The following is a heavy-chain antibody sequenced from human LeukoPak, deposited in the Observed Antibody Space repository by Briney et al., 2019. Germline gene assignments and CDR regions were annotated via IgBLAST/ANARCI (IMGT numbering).Heavy chain of an antibody. CDR3: ARDTTYNSYWYFDL. CDR2: IYQSGST. J-gene: IGHJ2*01. Sequence: PSETLSLTCGVSGGSISSGGYSWSWIRQPPGKGLERIGYIYQSGSTYYNPSLKSRVTMSVDRSENQFSLKLTSVTAADTAVYYCARDTTYNSYWYFDLWGRGALVTVSS. D-gene: IGHD5-24*01. V-gene: IGHV4-30-2*01. CDR1: GGSISSGGYS.